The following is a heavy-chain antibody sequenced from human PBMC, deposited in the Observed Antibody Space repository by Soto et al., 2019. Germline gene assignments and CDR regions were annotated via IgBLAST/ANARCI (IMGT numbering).Heavy chain of an antibody. Sequence: QLQLQESGSGLVKPSQTLSLTCAVSGGSISSGGYSWSWIRQPPGKGLEWIGYIFHSGSTNYNPSLNSQVTISVDRSKNQLFLRLNSVTAADTAVYYCARGPVRGVQFDVFDIWGQGTMVSVSS. CDR1: GGSISSGGYS. V-gene: IGHV4-30-2*01. D-gene: IGHD3-10*01. J-gene: IGHJ3*02. CDR3: ARGPVRGVQFDVFDI. CDR2: IFHSGST.